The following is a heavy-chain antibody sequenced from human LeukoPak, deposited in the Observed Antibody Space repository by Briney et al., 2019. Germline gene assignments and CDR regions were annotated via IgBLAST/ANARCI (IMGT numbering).Heavy chain of an antibody. CDR3: ARVTFGGAIVT. Sequence: ASVKVSCKASGGTFNSYAISWVRQAPGQGLEWMGRIIPILGIANYAQKFQGRVTITADKSTSTAYMELSSLRSEDTAVYYCARVTFGGAIVTWGQGTLVTVSS. CDR1: GGTFNSYA. CDR2: IIPILGIA. D-gene: IGHD3-16*02. V-gene: IGHV1-69*04. J-gene: IGHJ4*02.